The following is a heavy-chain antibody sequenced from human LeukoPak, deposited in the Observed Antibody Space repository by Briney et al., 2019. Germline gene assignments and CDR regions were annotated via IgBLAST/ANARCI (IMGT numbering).Heavy chain of an antibody. D-gene: IGHD3-10*01. Sequence: PGGSLRLSCVASGFTFSKYAMTWVRQAPGKGLEWVSAITASATSTYYAASVKGRFTISRDDSKNTLSLQMDRLSAEDPALYYCAKYISDSGAYYAFDYWGQGTLVTVSS. CDR2: ITASATST. J-gene: IGHJ4*02. V-gene: IGHV3-23*01. CDR3: AKYISDSGAYYAFDY. CDR1: GFTFSKYA.